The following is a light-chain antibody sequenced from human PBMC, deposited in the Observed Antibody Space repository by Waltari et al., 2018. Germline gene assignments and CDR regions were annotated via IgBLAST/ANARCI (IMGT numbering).Light chain of an antibody. CDR3: SSYTTGSTRYV. CDR1: SSDLGAYTF. J-gene: IGLJ1*01. V-gene: IGLV2-14*03. CDR2: HVN. Sequence: QSALTQPASVSGSPGQSIPISCPATSSDLGAYTFVAWYQKHPGKAPKVMIYHVNNRPSGVASRFSGSKSGNTASLTISGLQAEDEADYYCSSYTTGSTRYVFGSGTKVTVL.